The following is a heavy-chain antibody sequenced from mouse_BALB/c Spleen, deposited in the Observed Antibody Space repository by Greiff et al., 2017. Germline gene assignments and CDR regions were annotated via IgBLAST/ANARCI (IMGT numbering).Heavy chain of an antibody. J-gene: IGHJ4*01. CDR1: GYSITSDYA. D-gene: IGHD1-1*01. CDR3: ARNYYGSSYEGGYYAMDY. V-gene: IGHV3-2*02. Sequence: EVMLVESGPGLVKPSQSLSLTCTVTGYSITSDYAWNWIRQFPGNKLEWMGYISYSGSTSYNPSLKSRISITRDTSKNQFFLQLNSVTTEDTATYYCARNYYGSSYEGGYYAMDYWGQGTSVTVSS. CDR2: ISYSGST.